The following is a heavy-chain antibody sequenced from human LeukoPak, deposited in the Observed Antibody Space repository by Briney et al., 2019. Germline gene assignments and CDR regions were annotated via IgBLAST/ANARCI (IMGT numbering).Heavy chain of an antibody. D-gene: IGHD5-24*01. Sequence: KPSETLSLTCAVSGYSISSDYYWGWIRQPPGKGLEWIGSIYHSGSTYYNPSLESRVTISLDTSKNHFSLKLSSVTAADTAVYYCARGQRWLQYDDAFDIWGQGTMVIVSS. CDR2: IYHSGST. J-gene: IGHJ3*02. CDR3: ARGQRWLQYDDAFDI. V-gene: IGHV4-38-2*01. CDR1: GYSISSDYY.